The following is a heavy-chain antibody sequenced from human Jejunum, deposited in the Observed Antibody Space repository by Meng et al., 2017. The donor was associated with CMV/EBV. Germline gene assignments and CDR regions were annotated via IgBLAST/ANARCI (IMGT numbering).Heavy chain of an antibody. CDR2: IITSGST. V-gene: IGHV4-4*07. Sequence: QAQLQGSGPGVVQPSATRSLACTGSGGSFTTCYWSLIRQRAGKGLEWIGRIITSGSTNYNPSLRSRVIMSVDTSKNQFFLKLRSVTAADTAVYFCAKGYGNSFEYWGQGSLVTVSS. CDR3: AKGYGNSFEY. CDR1: GGSFTTCY. D-gene: IGHD3-16*01. J-gene: IGHJ4*02.